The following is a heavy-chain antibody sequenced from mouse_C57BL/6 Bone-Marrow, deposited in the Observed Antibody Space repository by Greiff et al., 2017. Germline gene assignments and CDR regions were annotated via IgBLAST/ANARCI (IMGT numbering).Heavy chain of an antibody. Sequence: EVQLQQSGPVLVKPGASVKMSCKASGYTFTDYYMNWVKQSHGKSLEWIGVINPYNGGTSSNQQFKGKATLTVDKSSSTAYMELNSLTSEDSAVXYCADSRYSPLAYWGQEALVAVSA. V-gene: IGHV1-19*01. J-gene: IGHJ3*01. CDR2: INPYNGGT. CDR1: GYTFTDYY. CDR3: ADSRYSPLAY. D-gene: IGHD2-12*01.